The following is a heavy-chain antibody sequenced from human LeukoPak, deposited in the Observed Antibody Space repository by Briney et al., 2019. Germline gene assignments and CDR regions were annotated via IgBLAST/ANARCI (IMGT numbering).Heavy chain of an antibody. CDR3: ARAERTVNVFDS. Sequence: SETLSLTCSVSDGSMISYHWSWSRQPAGKGLEWIGRIYTTGSTDYNPSLMSRVTMSVDTSKNQFSLKLRSVTAADTAVYYCARAERTVNVFDSWGQRTVVAESS. V-gene: IGHV4-4*07. D-gene: IGHD3-10*02. CDR1: DGSMISYH. J-gene: IGHJ3*01. CDR2: IYTTGST.